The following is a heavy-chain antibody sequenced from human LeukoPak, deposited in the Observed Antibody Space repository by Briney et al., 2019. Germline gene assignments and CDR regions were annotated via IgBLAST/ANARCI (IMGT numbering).Heavy chain of an antibody. J-gene: IGHJ4*02. D-gene: IGHD1-14*01. V-gene: IGHV4-28*05. CDR3: ARNPEIAAFED. CDR2: LHHDGRI. Sequence: SETLSLTCAVSGYSISSRNWWGWVRQPPGKGLEWIGYLHHDGRIHYNPSLKSRVPMSLETSKNQFSLKVTSVTAVDTAVYYCARNPEIAAFEDWGQGTLATVSS. CDR1: GYSISSRNW.